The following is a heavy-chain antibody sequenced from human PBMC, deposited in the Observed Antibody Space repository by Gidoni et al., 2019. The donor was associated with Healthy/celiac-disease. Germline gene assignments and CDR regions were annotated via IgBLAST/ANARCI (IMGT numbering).Heavy chain of an antibody. J-gene: IGHJ4*02. CDR2: IYSGGST. CDR3: ARDVLYGDYPS. V-gene: IGHV3-53*01. D-gene: IGHD4-17*01. Sequence: EVHLVVSGGGLIQPGGSLRLSCPASGFTVSSNYMSWVRQAPGKGLEWVSVIYSGGSTYYADSVKGRFTISRDNSKNTLYLQMNSLRAEDTAVYYCARDVLYGDYPSWGQGTLVTVSS. CDR1: GFTVSSNY.